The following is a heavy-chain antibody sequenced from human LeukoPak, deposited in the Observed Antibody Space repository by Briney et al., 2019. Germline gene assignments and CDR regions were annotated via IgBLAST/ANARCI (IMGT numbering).Heavy chain of an antibody. D-gene: IGHD4-17*01. CDR1: GGSISNNY. CDR3: ARPYGDPDAFDI. Sequence: SETLSLTCTVSGGSISNNYWSWFRQPPGKGLEWIGYIYYSGSTNYNPSLKSRVTISVDTSKNQFSLKLSSVTAADTAVYYCARPYGDPDAFDIWGQGTMVTVSS. V-gene: IGHV4-59*01. CDR2: IYYSGST. J-gene: IGHJ3*02.